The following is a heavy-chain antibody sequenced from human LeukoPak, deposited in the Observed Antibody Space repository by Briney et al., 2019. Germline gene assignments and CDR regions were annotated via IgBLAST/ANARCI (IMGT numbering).Heavy chain of an antibody. D-gene: IGHD3-16*01. CDR3: ARGGSSTHNWFDP. CDR1: GGTFSSYA. J-gene: IGHJ5*02. Sequence: ASVKVSCKASGGTFSSYAISWVRQAPGQGLEWMGGIIPIFGTANYAQKFQGRVTITTDESTSTAYMELSSLRSEDTAVYYCARGGSSTHNWFDPWGQGTLVTVSS. CDR2: IIPIFGTA. V-gene: IGHV1-69*05.